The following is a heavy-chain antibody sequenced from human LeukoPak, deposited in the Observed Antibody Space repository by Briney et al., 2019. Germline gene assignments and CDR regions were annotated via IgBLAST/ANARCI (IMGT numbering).Heavy chain of an antibody. CDR3: VRVVYCSGGTCSFYFDY. J-gene: IGHJ4*02. D-gene: IGHD2-15*01. V-gene: IGHV3-21*01. CDR1: GFTFSRYS. Sequence: GGSLRLSCAASGFTFSRYSMNWVRQAPGKGLEWVSSISDSSTYIFNADPVQGRFTISRDDAKNSLLLQMNSLRVEDTAVYYCVRVVYCSGGTCSFYFDYWGQGTLVTVSS. CDR2: ISDSSTYI.